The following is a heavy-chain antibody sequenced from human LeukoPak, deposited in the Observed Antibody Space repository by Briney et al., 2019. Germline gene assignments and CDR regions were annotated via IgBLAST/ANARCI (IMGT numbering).Heavy chain of an antibody. D-gene: IGHD3-9*01. CDR3: AKASDKYYFDY. V-gene: IGHV3-23*01. CDR1: GFNVSSTY. J-gene: IGHJ4*02. Sequence: GGSLRLSCVASGFNVSSTYMNWVRQAPGKGLEWVSAISASGGSTYYADSVKGRFTISRDNSKNTLYLQMNSLRAEDTAVYYCAKASDKYYFDYWGQGTLVTVSS. CDR2: ISASGGST.